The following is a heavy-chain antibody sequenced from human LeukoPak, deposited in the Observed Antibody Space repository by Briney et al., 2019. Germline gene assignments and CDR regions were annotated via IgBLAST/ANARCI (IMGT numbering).Heavy chain of an antibody. CDR2: ISSSGSTI. CDR1: GFTFNTYA. J-gene: IGHJ4*02. V-gene: IGHV3-48*03. D-gene: IGHD6-19*01. CDR3: ARLYSSGWYDFDY. Sequence: GGSLRLSCAASGFTFNTYAMNWVRQAPGKGLEWVSYISSSGSTIYYADSVKGRFTISRDNAKNSLYLQMNSLRAEDTAVYYCARLYSSGWYDFDYWGQGTLVTVSS.